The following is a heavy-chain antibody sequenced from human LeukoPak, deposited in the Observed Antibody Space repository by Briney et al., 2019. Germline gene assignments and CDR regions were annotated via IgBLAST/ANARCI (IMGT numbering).Heavy chain of an antibody. D-gene: IGHD3-16*02. Sequence: SETLSLTCAVYGGSFSGYYWSWIRQPPGKGLEWIGEINHSGSTNYNPSLKSRVTISVDTSKNQFSLKLSSVTAADTAAYYCARGRIMITFGGVIVKGPLYFDYWGQGTLVTVSS. CDR3: ARGRIMITFGGVIVKGPLYFDY. J-gene: IGHJ4*02. CDR1: GGSFSGYY. V-gene: IGHV4-34*01. CDR2: INHSGST.